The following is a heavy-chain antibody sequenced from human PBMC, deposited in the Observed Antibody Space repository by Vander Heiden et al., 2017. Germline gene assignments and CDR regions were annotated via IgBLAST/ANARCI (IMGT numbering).Heavy chain of an antibody. V-gene: IGHV3-72*01. D-gene: IGHD3-22*01. Sequence: EVQLVESGAGLVQPGGPLSLSCVGPGFTFSDHYMDWVRQAPGKGLEWVGRIRNKAASHTTAYAASVEGRFAISRDDSKNSLNLQLNSLKTEDTAMYYCATSPSSGYNWGQGTQVTVSS. CDR1: GFTFSDHY. CDR3: ATSPSSGYN. CDR2: IRNKAASHTT. J-gene: IGHJ1*01.